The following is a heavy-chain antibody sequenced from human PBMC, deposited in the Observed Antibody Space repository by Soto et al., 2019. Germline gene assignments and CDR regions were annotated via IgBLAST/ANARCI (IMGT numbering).Heavy chain of an antibody. D-gene: IGHD2-21*02. CDR2: VDASGNK. CDR1: GFPFYDYA. V-gene: IGHV3-23*04. Sequence: DVHLVESGGGVVQPGGSLRLSCAASGFPFYDYAMSWVRQAPGKGLEWVSTVDASGNKHYADSVLGRCNISRDTRNSMLFRHWDSLGSEDTAVYFCAKVHIWCGNDWCSTAGLDYWRPGTRVTVSS. CDR3: AKVHIWCGNDWCSTAGLDY. J-gene: IGHJ4*02.